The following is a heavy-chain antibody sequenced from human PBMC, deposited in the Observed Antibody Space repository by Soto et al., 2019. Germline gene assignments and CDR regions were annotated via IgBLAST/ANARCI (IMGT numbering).Heavy chain of an antibody. J-gene: IGHJ5*02. Sequence: SETLSLTCTVSGGSISSGDYYWSWIRQPPGKGLEWIGYIYYSGSTYYNPSLKSRVTISVDTSKNQFSLNLSSVTAADTAVYYCASAPDYYDSSHSNWFDPWGQGTLVTFSS. CDR1: GGSISSGDYY. CDR3: ASAPDYYDSSHSNWFDP. D-gene: IGHD3-22*01. V-gene: IGHV4-30-4*01. CDR2: IYYSGST.